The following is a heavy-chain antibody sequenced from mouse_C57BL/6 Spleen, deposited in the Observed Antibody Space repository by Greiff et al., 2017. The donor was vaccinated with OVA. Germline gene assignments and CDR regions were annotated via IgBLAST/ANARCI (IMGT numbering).Heavy chain of an antibody. CDR3: AYSSFAWFAY. CDR2: IDPTGGGT. Sequence: QVQLQQPGAELVKPGASVKLSCKASGYTFTSYWMHWVKQRPGRGLEWIGRIDPTGGGTKYNEKFKSKATLTVDKPSSTAYMQLSSLTSEDSAVYYCAYSSFAWFAYWGQGTLVTVSA. D-gene: IGHD1-1*01. V-gene: IGHV1-72*01. J-gene: IGHJ3*01. CDR1: GYTFTSYW.